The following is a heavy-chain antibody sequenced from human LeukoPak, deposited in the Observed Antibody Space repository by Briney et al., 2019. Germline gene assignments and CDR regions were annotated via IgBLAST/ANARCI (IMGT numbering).Heavy chain of an antibody. CDR3: ARQKEWLLPGYFDY. V-gene: IGHV4-59*08. J-gene: IGHJ4*02. CDR2: IYYSGST. D-gene: IGHD5-12*01. CDR1: GGSISSYY. Sequence: TSETLSLTCTVSGGSISSYYWSWIRQPPGKGLEWIGYIYYSGSTNYNPSLKSRVTISVDTSKNQFSLKLSSVTAADTAVYYCARQKEWLLPGYFDYWGQGTLVTVSS.